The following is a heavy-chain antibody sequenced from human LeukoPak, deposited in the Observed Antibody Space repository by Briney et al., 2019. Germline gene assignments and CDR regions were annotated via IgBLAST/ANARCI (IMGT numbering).Heavy chain of an antibody. J-gene: IGHJ5*02. CDR1: GFTFSSYG. V-gene: IGHV3-30*18. D-gene: IGHD3-10*01. Sequence: GGSLRLSCAASGFTFSSYGMHWVRQAPGKGLEWVAVISYDGSNKYYADSVKGRFTISRDNSKNTLYLQMSSLRAEDTAVYYCAKDSITMVRGVRPNWFDPWGQGTLVTVSS. CDR2: ISYDGSNK. CDR3: AKDSITMVRGVRPNWFDP.